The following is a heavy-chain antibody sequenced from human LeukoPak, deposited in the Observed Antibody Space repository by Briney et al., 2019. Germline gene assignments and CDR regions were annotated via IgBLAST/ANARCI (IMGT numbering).Heavy chain of an antibody. Sequence: GASVKVSCKASGYTFTGYYMHWVRQAPGQGLEWMGWINPNSGGTNYAQKFQGWVTMTRDTSISTAYMELSRLRSEDTAVYYCARGAYYDFWSGYFQGIRYYYYYMDVWGKGTTVTVSS. D-gene: IGHD3-3*01. CDR3: ARGAYYDFWSGYFQGIRYYYYYMDV. V-gene: IGHV1-2*04. CDR1: GYTFTGYY. CDR2: INPNSGGT. J-gene: IGHJ6*03.